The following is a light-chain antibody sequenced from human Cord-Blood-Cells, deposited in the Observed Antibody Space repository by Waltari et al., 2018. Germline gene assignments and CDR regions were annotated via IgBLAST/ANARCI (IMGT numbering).Light chain of an antibody. V-gene: IGLV2-14*01. Sequence: QSALTQPASVSGSPGQSITISCTGTSSDVGGYNYVSWYQQHPGKAPKPMIYDVSKRPAGVSNRFSGSKSCNTASLTISGLQAEDEADYYCSSYTSSSTYVFGTGTKVTVL. J-gene: IGLJ1*01. CDR1: SSDVGGYNY. CDR3: SSYTSSSTYV. CDR2: DVS.